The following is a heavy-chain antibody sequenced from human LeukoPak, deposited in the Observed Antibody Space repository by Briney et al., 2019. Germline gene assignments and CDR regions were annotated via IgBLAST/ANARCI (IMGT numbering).Heavy chain of an antibody. CDR1: GYTFTGYA. CDR2: INTNTGNP. D-gene: IGHD5-18*01. V-gene: IGHV7-4-1*02. CDR3: ASGYSYGYLLV. Sequence: ASVTVSCKTSGYTFTGYAMNWVRQAPGQGLEWMGWINTNTGNPTYAQGFTGRFVFSLDTSVSTAYLQISSLKSEDTAVYYCASGYSYGYLLVWGQGTLVTVSS. J-gene: IGHJ4*02.